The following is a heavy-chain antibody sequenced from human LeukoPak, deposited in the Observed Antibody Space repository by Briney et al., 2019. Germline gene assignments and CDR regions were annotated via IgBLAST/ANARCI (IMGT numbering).Heavy chain of an antibody. CDR1: GYTFTGYG. V-gene: IGHV1-18*04. D-gene: IGHD3-10*01. J-gene: IGHJ6*04. CDR2: ISAYNGNT. Sequence: ASVKVSCKASGYTFTGYGISWVRQAPGQGLEWMGWISAYNGNTNYAQKLQGRVTMTTDTSTSTAYMELRSLRSDDTAVYYCARVDRLLWFGEFYGMDVWGKGTTVTVSS. CDR3: ARVDRLLWFGEFYGMDV.